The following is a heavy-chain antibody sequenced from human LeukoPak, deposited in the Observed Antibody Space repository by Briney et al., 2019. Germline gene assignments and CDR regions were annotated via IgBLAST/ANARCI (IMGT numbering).Heavy chain of an antibody. J-gene: IGHJ1*01. Sequence: PSETLSLTCTVSGGSISSYYWSWIRQPPGKGLEWIGYIYYSGSTNYNPSLKSRVTISVDTSTNQFSLKLSSVTAADTALYYCARSSGYYFEYFHHWGQGTLVTVSS. D-gene: IGHD3-22*01. CDR2: IYYSGST. CDR3: ARSSGYYFEYFHH. CDR1: GGSISSYY. V-gene: IGHV4-59*08.